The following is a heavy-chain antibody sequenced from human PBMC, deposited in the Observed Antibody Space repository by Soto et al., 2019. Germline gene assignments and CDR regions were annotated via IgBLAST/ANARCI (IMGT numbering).Heavy chain of an antibody. J-gene: IGHJ1*01. Sequence: SVKVSCKASGGTFNTYTFSWVRQAPGQGLEWMGSIIPIFGTTHYAQSFQGRLSITADQSPTTTYMELRSLTSHDTALYYCARIPRYSFPTSDPLDNWGQGTLVTVSS. CDR3: ARIPRYSFPTSDPLDN. CDR2: IIPIFGTT. V-gene: IGHV1-69*13. D-gene: IGHD1-26*01. CDR1: GGTFNTYT.